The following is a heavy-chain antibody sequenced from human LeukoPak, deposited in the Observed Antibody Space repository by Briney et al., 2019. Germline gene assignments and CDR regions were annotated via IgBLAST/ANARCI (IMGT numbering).Heavy chain of an antibody. V-gene: IGHV3-23*01. CDR2: ITGGSDST. CDR1: GFTFSSYV. Sequence: GGSLRLSCAASGFTFSSYVMSWVRQAPGKGLEWGSAITGGSDSTYYADSVKGRFTISRDNSKNTLYLQMNSLRAEDTAVYYCAKGSSGARPYFFDYWGQGTLITVSS. CDR3: AKGSSGARPYFFDY. J-gene: IGHJ4*02.